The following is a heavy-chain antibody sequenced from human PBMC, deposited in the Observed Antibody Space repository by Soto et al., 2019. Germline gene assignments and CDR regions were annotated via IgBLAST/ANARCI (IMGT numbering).Heavy chain of an antibody. CDR2: INHSGST. CDR3: ARGEQLWLPDY. CDR1: GGSFSGYY. J-gene: IGHJ4*02. D-gene: IGHD5-18*01. Sequence: SETLSLTCAVYGGSFSGYYWSWIRQPPGKGLEWIGEINHSGSTNYNPSLKSRVTISVDTSKNQFSLKLSSVTAADTAVYYCARGEQLWLPDYWGQGTLVTVSS. V-gene: IGHV4-34*01.